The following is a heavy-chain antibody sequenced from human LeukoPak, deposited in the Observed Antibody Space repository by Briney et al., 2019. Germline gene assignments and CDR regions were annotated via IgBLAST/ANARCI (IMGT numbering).Heavy chain of an antibody. CDR1: GFTFSSYA. V-gene: IGHV3-23*01. D-gene: IGHD5-12*01. Sequence: PGGSLRLSCAASGFTFSSYAMSWVRQAPGKGLEWVSAISGSGGSTYYADSVKGRFTISRDNSKNTLYLQMNSLRAEDTAVYYCAYYSGYDMHYYFDYWGQGTLVTVSS. J-gene: IGHJ4*02. CDR2: ISGSGGST. CDR3: AYYSGYDMHYYFDY.